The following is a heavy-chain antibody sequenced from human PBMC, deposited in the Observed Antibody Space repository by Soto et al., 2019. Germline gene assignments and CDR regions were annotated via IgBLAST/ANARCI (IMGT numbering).Heavy chain of an antibody. D-gene: IGHD3-10*01. J-gene: IGHJ6*02. V-gene: IGHV3-23*01. Sequence: GGSLRLSCAASGFTFRRYAMSWVRQAPGKGLEWVSAISGSGYTTYYAGSVKGRFTMSRDNSKNTLYLQMNSLRVEDTAVHYCARGSGSSWDYYYYDMDVWGQGTTVTVSS. CDR1: GFTFRRYA. CDR3: ARGSGSSWDYYYYDMDV. CDR2: ISGSGYTT.